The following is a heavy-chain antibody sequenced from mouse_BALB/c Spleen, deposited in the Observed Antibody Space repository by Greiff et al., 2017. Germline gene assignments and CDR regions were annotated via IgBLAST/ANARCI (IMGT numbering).Heavy chain of an antibody. Sequence: EVQLQQSGPELVKPGASVKIPCTASGYTFTDYNMDWVKQSPGKSLEWIGDINPNNGGTIYNQKFKGKATLTVDKSSSTAYMELRSLTSEDTAVYYCARNGGYGWYMDVWGAGTTVTVSS. CDR3: ARNGGYGWYMDV. CDR2: INPNNGGT. D-gene: IGHD2-2*01. CDR1: GYTFTDYN. J-gene: IGHJ1*01. V-gene: IGHV1-18*01.